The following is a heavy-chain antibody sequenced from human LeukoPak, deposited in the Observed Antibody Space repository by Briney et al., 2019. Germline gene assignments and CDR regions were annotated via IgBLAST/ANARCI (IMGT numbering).Heavy chain of an antibody. D-gene: IGHD3-22*01. CDR3: ARAFTSTGYYYLEY. J-gene: IGHJ4*02. CDR1: GFTFSSFG. Sequence: PGRSLRLSCAASGFTFSSFGMHWVRQAPGKGLEWVAVIWYDGNNKYYADSVKGRFTISRDNSKNTLYLQMNSLRAEDTAVYYCARAFTSTGYYYLEYWGQGTRVTVSS. CDR2: IWYDGNNK. V-gene: IGHV3-33*01.